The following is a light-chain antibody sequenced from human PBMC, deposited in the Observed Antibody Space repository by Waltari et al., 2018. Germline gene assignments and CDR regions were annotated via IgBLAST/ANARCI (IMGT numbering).Light chain of an antibody. Sequence: QPVVTQSPSASAPLGASVKLTCTLSSGHSSNVIAWLQQRPEKGPRYLMKVNSDGSHSKGDEIPDRFSGSSSGAERYLTISSLQSDDEADYYCQTGGHGTWVFGGGTKLTVL. CDR2: VNSDGSH. CDR1: SGHSSNV. CDR3: QTGGHGTWV. V-gene: IGLV4-69*01. J-gene: IGLJ3*02.